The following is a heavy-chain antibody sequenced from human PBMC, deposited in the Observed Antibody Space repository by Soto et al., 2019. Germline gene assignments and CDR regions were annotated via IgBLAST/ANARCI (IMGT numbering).Heavy chain of an antibody. CDR2: IYYSGST. Sequence: SENLSLSCAVAGGSSGGGGDSWSWIRQPPGKGLEWIGYIYYSGSTYYNPSLKSRVTISIDRSKNQFSLKLSSVTAADTAVYYCARVPDYWGQGILVTVSS. CDR1: GGSSGGGGDS. V-gene: IGHV4-30-2*01. CDR3: ARVPDY. J-gene: IGHJ4*02. D-gene: IGHD2-2*01.